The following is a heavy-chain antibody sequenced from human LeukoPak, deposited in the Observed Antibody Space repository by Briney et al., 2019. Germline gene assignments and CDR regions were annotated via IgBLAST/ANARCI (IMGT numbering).Heavy chain of an antibody. CDR3: ARLPSMAL. Sequence: PSETLSLTRTVSGGSINNYYWSWIRQPPGKGLEWIGYIYYSGSTNYNPSLKGRVTISVDTSKNQFYLKLSSVTAADTAVYFCARLPSMALWGQGTLVTVSS. V-gene: IGHV4-59*08. CDR2: IYYSGST. CDR1: GGSINNYY. J-gene: IGHJ4*02. D-gene: IGHD2/OR15-2a*01.